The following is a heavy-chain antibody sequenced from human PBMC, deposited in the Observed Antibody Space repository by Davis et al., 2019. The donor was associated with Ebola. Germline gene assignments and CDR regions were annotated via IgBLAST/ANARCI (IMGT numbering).Heavy chain of an antibody. CDR1: GFSVSTHY. Sequence: PGGSLRLSCAASGFSVSTHYMSWVRQAPGKGLEWVSVFYINGNTYYADSVKGRFTISRDTSKNMLFLQMNGLRVEDTAVYYCAKYSSRSPRGYWGQGTLVTVSS. J-gene: IGHJ4*02. CDR2: FYINGNT. V-gene: IGHV3-66*01. D-gene: IGHD6-13*01. CDR3: AKYSSRSPRGY.